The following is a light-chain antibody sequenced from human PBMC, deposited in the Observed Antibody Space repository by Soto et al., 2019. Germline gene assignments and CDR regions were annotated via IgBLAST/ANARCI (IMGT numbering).Light chain of an antibody. Sequence: ALTQPASVSGSPGQSITISCTGTSSDVGAYNYVCWYKQRPGKAPQLMIYEVTNRPSGVSDRFSGSKSGNTASLTISGLQAEDEADYYCSSYTRSSTLYVFGTGTKVTVL. CDR1: SSDVGAYNY. CDR3: SSYTRSSTLYV. CDR2: EVT. V-gene: IGLV2-14*01. J-gene: IGLJ1*01.